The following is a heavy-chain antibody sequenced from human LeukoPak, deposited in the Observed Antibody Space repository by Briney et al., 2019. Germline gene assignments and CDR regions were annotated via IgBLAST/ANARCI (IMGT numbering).Heavy chain of an antibody. J-gene: IGHJ4*02. D-gene: IGHD2/OR15-2a*01. Sequence: PGGSLRLSCAASGFTFSRFWMTWVRQAPGKGLEWVANINQDGSEKYYVDSVKGRFTISRDNAKNSLYLQMNSLRAEDTAVYYCARALYDWGQGTLVTVSS. CDR3: ARALYD. CDR1: GFTFSRFW. V-gene: IGHV3-7*01. CDR2: INQDGSEK.